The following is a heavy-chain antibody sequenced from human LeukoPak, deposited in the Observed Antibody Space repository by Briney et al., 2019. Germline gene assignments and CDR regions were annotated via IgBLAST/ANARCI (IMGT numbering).Heavy chain of an antibody. Sequence: ASVKVSCKASGYTFTSYGISWVRQAPGEGLEWMGWISAYNGNTNYAQKLQGRVTMTTDTSTSTAYMELRSLRSDDTAVYYCARTFHPLITIFGVGKKYYFDYWGQGTLVTVSS. CDR2: ISAYNGNT. D-gene: IGHD3-3*01. J-gene: IGHJ4*02. V-gene: IGHV1-18*01. CDR3: ARTFHPLITIFGVGKKYYFDY. CDR1: GYTFTSYG.